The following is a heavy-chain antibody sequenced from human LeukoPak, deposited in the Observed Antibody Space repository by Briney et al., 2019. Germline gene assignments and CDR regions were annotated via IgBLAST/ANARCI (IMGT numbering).Heavy chain of an antibody. D-gene: IGHD3-10*01. V-gene: IGHV4-4*07. CDR2: IYTSGSP. J-gene: IGHJ4*02. CDR3: ANNLYASGNYFTY. CDR1: SGSISNYY. Sequence: PSETLSLTCTVSSGSISNYYWSWIRQSAGKGLEWIGRIYTSGSPNYNPSLKSRVTISVDTSKNQFSLKLSSVTAADTAVYYCANNLYASGNYFTYWGQGTLVTVSS.